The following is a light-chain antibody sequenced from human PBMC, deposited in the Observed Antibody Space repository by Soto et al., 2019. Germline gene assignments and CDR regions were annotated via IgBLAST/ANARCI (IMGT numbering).Light chain of an antibody. J-gene: IGKJ1*01. CDR2: QAS. V-gene: IGKV1-5*03. Sequence: DIQITQSPSTLSASVGDRVTITCRASEFISKSLAWYQQKPGTAPKLLIYQASSLESGVPSRFSGSGSGTEFTLTITSLQPDDFATYYCQHYNSYLETFGQGTKVEIK. CDR3: QHYNSYLET. CDR1: EFISKS.